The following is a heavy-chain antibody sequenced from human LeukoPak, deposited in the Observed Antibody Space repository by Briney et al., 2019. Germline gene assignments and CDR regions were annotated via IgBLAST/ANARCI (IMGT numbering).Heavy chain of an antibody. J-gene: IGHJ4*02. CDR3: ATGTYCSGGTCLVH. CDR2: ISGSGGST. V-gene: IGHV3-23*01. Sequence: GGSLRLSCAASGFTFSSYAMSWVRQAPGKGLEWVSAISGSGGSTYYADSVKGRFTISRDNSKNTLYLQMNSLRAEDTAVYYCATGTYCSGGTCLVHWGQGTLVTVSS. D-gene: IGHD2-15*01. CDR1: GFTFSSYA.